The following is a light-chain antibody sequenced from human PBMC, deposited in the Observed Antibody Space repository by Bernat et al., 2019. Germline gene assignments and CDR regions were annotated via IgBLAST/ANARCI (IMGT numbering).Light chain of an antibody. Sequence: DIQMTQSPSSLSASVGDRVTITCRASQNIDTYLNWYQQHPGKAPKLLIFAAETLESGVPSRFRGRGSGTDFTLTISSLQSEDSATYYCQRSYSSLLLTFGGGTKVE. CDR2: AAE. J-gene: IGKJ4*01. V-gene: IGKV1-39*01. CDR3: QRSYSSLLLT. CDR1: QNIDTY.